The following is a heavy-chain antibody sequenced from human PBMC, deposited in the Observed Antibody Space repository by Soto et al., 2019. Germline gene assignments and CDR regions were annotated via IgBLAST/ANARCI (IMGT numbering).Heavy chain of an antibody. CDR1: GGSVNTDYW. CDR2: IYYSGST. Sequence: SETLSLTCAVSGGSVNTDYWWSWVRQHPGKGLEWIGYIYYSGSTYYNPSLKSRVTISVDTSKNQFSLKLSSVTAADTAVYYCAFLTNYGSGSSPFDYWGQGTLVTVSS. V-gene: IGHV4-31*11. CDR3: AFLTNYGSGSSPFDY. D-gene: IGHD3-10*01. J-gene: IGHJ4*02.